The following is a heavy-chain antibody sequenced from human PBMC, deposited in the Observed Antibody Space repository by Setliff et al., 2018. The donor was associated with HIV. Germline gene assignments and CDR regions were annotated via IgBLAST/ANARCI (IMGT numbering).Heavy chain of an antibody. CDR1: GGSISSHY. Sequence: ETLSLTCSVSGGSISSHYWSWLRQPPGKGLEWIGYIYYTGSTNYNPSLKSRLTVSLDMSKNEFSLKLTSVTAADTAVYYCARLDSSGYFVEYWGQGTLVTVSS. D-gene: IGHD3-22*01. CDR3: ARLDSSGYFVEY. V-gene: IGHV4-59*11. CDR2: IYYTGST. J-gene: IGHJ4*02.